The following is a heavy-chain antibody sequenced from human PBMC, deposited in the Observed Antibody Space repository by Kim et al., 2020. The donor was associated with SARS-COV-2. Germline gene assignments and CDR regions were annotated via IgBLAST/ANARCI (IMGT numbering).Heavy chain of an antibody. V-gene: IGHV3-7*01. CDR1: GFTFSSYW. CDR2: IKPDGSGK. Sequence: GGSLRHSCAASGFTFSSYWMNWVRQAPGKGLQWVANIKPDGSGKYYVDSVKGRFTISRDNAKNSLYLHMNSLRAEDTTVYYCARGYCSGGSCSRGYGGQG. CDR3: ARGYCSGGSCSRGY. J-gene: IGHJ4*02. D-gene: IGHD2-15*01.